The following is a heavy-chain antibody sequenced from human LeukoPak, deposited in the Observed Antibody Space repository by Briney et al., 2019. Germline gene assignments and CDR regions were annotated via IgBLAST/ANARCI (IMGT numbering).Heavy chain of an antibody. Sequence: AASVKVSCKASGYTFTSYGISWVRQAPGQGLEWMGWISVYNGNTNYAQKLQARVTMTTDTSTSTAYMELRSLRSGDTAVYYCARGNPPVDTAMNYNWFDPWGQGTLVTVSS. V-gene: IGHV1-18*01. D-gene: IGHD5-18*01. CDR2: ISVYNGNT. CDR3: ARGNPPVDTAMNYNWFDP. CDR1: GYTFTSYG. J-gene: IGHJ5*02.